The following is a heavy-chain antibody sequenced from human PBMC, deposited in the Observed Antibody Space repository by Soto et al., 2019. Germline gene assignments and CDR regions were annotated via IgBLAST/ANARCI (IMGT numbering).Heavy chain of an antibody. CDR1: GFSFNTYG. CDR3: TRDQYFDSSAYLKHFFDY. D-gene: IGHD3-22*01. Sequence: PGGSLRLSCAASGFSFNTYGMYWVRQAPGKGLEWVAAISYDGSNQYHADSVKGRFTISRDDSKDIAYLQMNSLNTEDTGVYYCTRDQYFDSSAYLKHFFDYWGQGMLVTVSS. V-gene: IGHV3-30*03. CDR2: ISYDGSNQ. J-gene: IGHJ4*02.